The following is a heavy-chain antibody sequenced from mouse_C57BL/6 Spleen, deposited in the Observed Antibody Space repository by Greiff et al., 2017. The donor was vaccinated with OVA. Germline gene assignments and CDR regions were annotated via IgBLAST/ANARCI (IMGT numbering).Heavy chain of an antibody. CDR1: GYTFTEYA. CDR2: FYPGSGSI. CDR3: AIHEEGPYYYGSSYSIDY. Sequence: QVQLQQSGAELVKPGASVKLSCKASGYTFTEYAIHWVKQRSGKGLEWIGWFYPGSGSIKYNEKFKDKATLTADTSSSTVCMDLSRLTSEDSAVYICAIHEEGPYYYGSSYSIDYWGQGTTLTVSS. J-gene: IGHJ2*01. D-gene: IGHD1-1*01. V-gene: IGHV1-62-2*01.